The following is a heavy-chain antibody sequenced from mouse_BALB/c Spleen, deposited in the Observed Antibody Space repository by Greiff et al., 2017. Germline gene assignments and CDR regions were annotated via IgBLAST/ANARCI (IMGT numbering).Heavy chain of an antibody. J-gene: IGHJ3*01. V-gene: IGHV14-1*02. CDR3: ARRGYDYEGFAD. CDR2: IDPENGNT. CDR1: GFNIKDYY. Sequence: SGAELVRPGALVKLSCKASGFNIKDYYMHWVKQRPEQGLEWIGWIDPENGNTIYDPKFQGKASITADTSSNTAYLQLSSLTSEDTAVYYCARRGYDYEGFADWGQGTLVTVSA. D-gene: IGHD2-4*01.